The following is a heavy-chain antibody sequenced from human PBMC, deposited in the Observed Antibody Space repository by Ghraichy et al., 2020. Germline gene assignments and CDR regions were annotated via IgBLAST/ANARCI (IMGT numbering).Heavy chain of an antibody. Sequence: SETLSLTCAVYGGSFSGYYWSWIRQPPGKGLEWIGEINHSGSTNYNPSLKSRVTISVDTSKNQFSLKLSSVTAADKAVYYCARRSTTTVTKNYYYYMDVWGKGTTVTVSS. V-gene: IGHV4-34*01. CDR1: GGSFSGYY. CDR3: ARRSTTTVTKNYYYYMDV. J-gene: IGHJ6*03. D-gene: IGHD4-17*01. CDR2: INHSGST.